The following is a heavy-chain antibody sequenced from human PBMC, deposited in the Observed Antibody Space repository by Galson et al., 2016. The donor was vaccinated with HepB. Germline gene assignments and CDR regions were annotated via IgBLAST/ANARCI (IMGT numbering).Heavy chain of an antibody. CDR3: VTGNKNYFDY. CDR1: GFTFKTFG. J-gene: IGHJ4*02. D-gene: IGHD1-1*01. CDR2: IWNDSSRK. Sequence: SLRLSCAASGFTFKTFGMHWVRQAPGKGLEWLAVIWNDSSRKYYAESVKGRFTVSRDNVNNTLFLEMNSLRPEDTATYYCVTGNKNYFDYWGQGALVTVSS. V-gene: IGHV3-33*01.